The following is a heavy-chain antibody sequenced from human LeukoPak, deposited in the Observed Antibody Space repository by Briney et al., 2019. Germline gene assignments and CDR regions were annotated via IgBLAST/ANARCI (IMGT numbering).Heavy chain of an antibody. Sequence: GGSLRLSCAASGLTFSSYAMSWVRQAPGKGLEWVSAISGSGGSTYYADSVKGRFTISRDNSKNTLYLQMNSLRAEDTAVYYCAKGYSIVVVIVEDAFDIWGQGTMVTVSS. J-gene: IGHJ3*02. CDR3: AKGYSIVVVIVEDAFDI. V-gene: IGHV3-23*01. CDR2: ISGSGGST. D-gene: IGHD2-21*01. CDR1: GLTFSSYA.